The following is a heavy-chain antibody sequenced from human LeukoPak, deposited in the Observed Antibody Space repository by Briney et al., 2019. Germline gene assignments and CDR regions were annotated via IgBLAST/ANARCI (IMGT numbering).Heavy chain of an antibody. J-gene: IGHJ6*02. CDR2: IKNDGAVK. CDR3: AKGASYDFWSGYQAEYGMDV. V-gene: IGHV3-7*03. CDR1: GFTFSYHW. D-gene: IGHD3-3*01. Sequence: GGSLRLSCAASGFTFSYHWMTWVRQAPGKGLEWVANIKNDGAVKNYVDSVKGRFTISRDNSKNTLYLQMNSLRAEDTAVYYCAKGASYDFWSGYQAEYGMDVWGQGTTVTVSS.